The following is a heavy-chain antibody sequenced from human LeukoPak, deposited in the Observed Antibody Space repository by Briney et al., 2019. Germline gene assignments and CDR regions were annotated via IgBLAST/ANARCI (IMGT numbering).Heavy chain of an antibody. CDR2: ISYDASKI. D-gene: IGHD6-6*01. CDR1: GFTLSSYA. J-gene: IGHJ6*03. Sequence: PGGSLRLSCAAPGFTLSSYAMHWVRQAPGKGLEWVAVISYDASKIYYADSVKGRFTISRDNSKNTLYLQMNSLRVEDTAVYYCARSEYATSSYMDVWGKGTTVTVSS. V-gene: IGHV3-30*04. CDR3: ARSEYATSSYMDV.